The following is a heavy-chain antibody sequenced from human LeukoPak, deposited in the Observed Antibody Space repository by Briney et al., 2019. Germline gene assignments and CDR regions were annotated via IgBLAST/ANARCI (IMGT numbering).Heavy chain of an antibody. V-gene: IGHV4-30-4*01. Sequence: SETLSLTCTVSGGSISSGDYYWSWIRQPPGKGQEGIGYIYYSGSTYYNPSLKSRVAISVDTSKNQFSLKLSSVTAADTAVYYCAREGRIGEYNYYYYGMDVWATGPRSPSP. CDR2: IYYSGST. CDR3: AREGRIGEYNYYYYGMDV. J-gene: IGHJ6*02. D-gene: IGHD3-10*01. CDR1: GGSISSGDYY.